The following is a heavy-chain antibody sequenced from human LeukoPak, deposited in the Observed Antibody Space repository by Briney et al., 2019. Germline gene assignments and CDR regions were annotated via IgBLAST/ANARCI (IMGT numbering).Heavy chain of an antibody. V-gene: IGHV1-8*01. CDR2: MNPNSGNT. D-gene: IGHD3-10*01. CDR3: AITPRALLWFGELIRSPYYYYGMDV. CDR1: GYTFTSYD. Sequence: GASVKVSCKASGYTFTSYDINWVRQATGQGLEWMGWMNPNSGNTGYAQKLQGRVTMTRNTSISTAYMELSSLRSEDTAVYYCAITPRALLWFGELIRSPYYYYGMDVWGQGTTVTVSS. J-gene: IGHJ6*02.